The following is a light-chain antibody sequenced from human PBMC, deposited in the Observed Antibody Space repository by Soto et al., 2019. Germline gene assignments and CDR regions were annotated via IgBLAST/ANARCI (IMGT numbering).Light chain of an antibody. Sequence: QSVLTQPASVSGSPGQSITISCTGTISDVGGYNFVSWYQQYPGKAPKLMICDVSNRPSGVSNRFSGSKSGNTASLTISGLQAEDEADYYCSSFPGSNYVFGPGTKVTVL. CDR2: DVS. CDR3: SSFPGSNYV. J-gene: IGLJ1*01. V-gene: IGLV2-14*03. CDR1: ISDVGGYNF.